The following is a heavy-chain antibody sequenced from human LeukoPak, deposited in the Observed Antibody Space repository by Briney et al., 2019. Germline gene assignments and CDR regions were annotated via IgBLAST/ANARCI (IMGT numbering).Heavy chain of an antibody. V-gene: IGHV4-30-2*01. CDR1: GGSISSGGYS. D-gene: IGHD3-10*01. Sequence: PSETLSLTCAVSGGSISSGGYSWSWIRQPPGKGLEWIGYIYHSGSTYYNPSLKSRVTISVDRSKNQFSLKLSSVTAADTAVYYCASSRGSSHYYFDYWGQGTLVTVSS. CDR3: ASSRGSSHYYFDY. CDR2: IYHSGST. J-gene: IGHJ4*02.